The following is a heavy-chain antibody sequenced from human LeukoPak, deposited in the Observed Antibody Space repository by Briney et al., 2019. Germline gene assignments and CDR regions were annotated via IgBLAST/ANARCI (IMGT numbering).Heavy chain of an antibody. J-gene: IGHJ4*02. CDR3: ARFGSSGWYGLGDY. V-gene: IGHV3-74*01. CDR1: GFTFSSYW. Sequence: GGSLRLSCAASGFTFSSYWLHWVRQAPGKGLVWVSRINSDGSSTSYADSVKGRFTISRDNAKNTLYLQMSSLRAEDTAVYYCARFGSSGWYGLGDYWGQGTLATVSS. CDR2: INSDGSST. D-gene: IGHD6-19*01.